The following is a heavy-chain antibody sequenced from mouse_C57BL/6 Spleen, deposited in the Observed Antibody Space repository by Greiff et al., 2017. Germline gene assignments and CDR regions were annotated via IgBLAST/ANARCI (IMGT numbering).Heavy chain of an antibody. Sequence: VQLQQPGAELVKPGASVKLSCKASGYTFTSYWMQWVKQRPGQGLEWIGEIDPSDSYTNYNQKFKGKATLTVDTSSSTAYMQLSSLTSEDSAVYYCARLLGYAMDYWGQGTSVTVSS. CDR1: GYTFTSYW. J-gene: IGHJ4*01. V-gene: IGHV1-50*01. CDR2: IDPSDSYT. CDR3: ARLLGYAMDY.